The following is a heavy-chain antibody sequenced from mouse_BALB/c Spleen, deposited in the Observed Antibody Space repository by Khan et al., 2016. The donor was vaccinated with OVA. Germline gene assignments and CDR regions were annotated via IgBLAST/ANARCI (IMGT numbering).Heavy chain of an antibody. V-gene: IGHV5-6*01. Sequence: EVELVESGGDLVKPGGSLKLSCAASGFTFSTYGMSWVRQTPDKRLEWVATVSTGGSYTYYPHSVKGRSTISRDNAKNTLYLQLSGLKSEDTAMFYCARLAYYYDGGRFAYWGQGTLVTVSA. CDR1: GFTFSTYG. CDR2: VSTGGSYT. CDR3: ARLAYYYDGGRFAY. D-gene: IGHD1-1*01. J-gene: IGHJ3*01.